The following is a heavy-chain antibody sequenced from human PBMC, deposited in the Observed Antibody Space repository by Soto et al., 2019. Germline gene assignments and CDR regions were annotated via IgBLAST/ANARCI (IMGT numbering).Heavy chain of an antibody. Sequence: PGGSLRLSCDASGFAFSTYSMNWVRQAPGKGLEWVSYISDSSDTIYYAASVKGRFTISRDNAKNSLFLQMNSLRDEDTAVYFCARDPFNDNSDFPGYWGQGTLVTVSS. D-gene: IGHD3-22*01. CDR1: GFAFSTYS. CDR3: ARDPFNDNSDFPGY. J-gene: IGHJ4*02. CDR2: ISDSSDTI. V-gene: IGHV3-48*02.